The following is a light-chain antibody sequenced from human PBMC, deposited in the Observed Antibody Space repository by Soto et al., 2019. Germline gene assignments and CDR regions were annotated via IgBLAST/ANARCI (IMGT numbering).Light chain of an antibody. CDR3: MQSTQLPPA. CDR1: QSLLHITGETF. CDR2: EVS. J-gene: IGKJ5*01. V-gene: IGKV2D-29*02. Sequence: VMTQTPLSLSVAPGQPASISCKSSQSLLHITGETFLFWYLQKPGQSPQLLIYEVSTRVSGVPDRFSGSGSGTDFTLEISRVETDDVGIYYCMQSTQLPPAFGQGTRVGI.